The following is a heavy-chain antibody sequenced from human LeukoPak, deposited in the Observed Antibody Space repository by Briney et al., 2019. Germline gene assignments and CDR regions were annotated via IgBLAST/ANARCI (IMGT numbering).Heavy chain of an antibody. CDR2: IYYSGST. CDR3: ARTGTTGFTWLDP. J-gene: IGHJ5*02. V-gene: IGHV4-59*01. Sequence: SETLSLTCTASGGSISSYYWSWIRQPPGKGLEWIGYIYYSGSTNYNPSLKSRVTISVDTSRNHFSLKLSSVTAADTAVYYCARTGTTGFTWLDPWGQGTLVTVSS. D-gene: IGHD1-1*01. CDR1: GGSISSYY.